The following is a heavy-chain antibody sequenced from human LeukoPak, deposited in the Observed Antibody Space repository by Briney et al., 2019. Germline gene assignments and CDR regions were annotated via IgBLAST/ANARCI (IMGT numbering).Heavy chain of an antibody. D-gene: IGHD2-15*01. V-gene: IGHV4-34*01. J-gene: IGHJ5*02. CDR2: INHSGST. CDR3: ARALARAYCSGGSCHSLGSSRFDP. Sequence: SETLSLTCAVYGGSFSGYYWSWIRQPPGKGLEWIGEINHSGSTNYNPSLKSRVTISVDTSKNQFSLKLSSVTAADTAVYYCARALARAYCSGGSCHSLGSSRFDPWGQGTLVTVSS. CDR1: GGSFSGYY.